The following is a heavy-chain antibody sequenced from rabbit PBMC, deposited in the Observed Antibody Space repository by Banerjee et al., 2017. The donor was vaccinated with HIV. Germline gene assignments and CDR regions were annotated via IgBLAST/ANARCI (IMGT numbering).Heavy chain of an antibody. CDR2: IYAGNNGSP. CDR3: ARAGSGYRQFDL. V-gene: IGHV1S45*01. CDR1: GFSFSNKYV. J-gene: IGHJ4*01. D-gene: IGHD8-1*01. Sequence: QEQLEESGGGLVKPEGSLTLTCTASGFSFSNKYVMCWVRQAPGKGLEWIGCIYAGNNGSPYYASWAKGRFTISKTSSTTVTLQMTSLTAADTATYFCARAGSGYRQFDLWGPGTLVTVS.